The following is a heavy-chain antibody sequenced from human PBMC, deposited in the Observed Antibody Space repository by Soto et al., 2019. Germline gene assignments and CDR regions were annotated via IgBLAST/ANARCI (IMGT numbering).Heavy chain of an antibody. CDR2: IWYDGSNK. J-gene: IGHJ2*01. CDR1: GFTFSSYG. Sequence: QVQLEESGGGVVQPGRSLRLSCAASGFTFSSYGMHWVRQAPGKGPEGGGGIWYDGSNKYYADSVKGRFTISRDNSKNTLYLQMNSLGAEDTAVYYCARIPQIAVAGTRFGYFDLWGRGTLVTVSS. V-gene: IGHV3-33*01. D-gene: IGHD6-19*01. CDR3: ARIPQIAVAGTRFGYFDL.